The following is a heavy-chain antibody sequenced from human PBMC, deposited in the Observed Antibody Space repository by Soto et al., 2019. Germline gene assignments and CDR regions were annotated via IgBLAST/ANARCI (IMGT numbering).Heavy chain of an antibody. Sequence: SVKVSCKASGGTFSSYAISWVLQAPGQGLEWMGGIIPIFGTANYAQKFQGRVTITADESTSTAYMELSSLRSEDTAVYYCARDRYCSSTSCSGLYYYGMDVWGQGTTINVSS. D-gene: IGHD2-2*01. CDR2: IIPIFGTA. CDR1: GGTFSSYA. J-gene: IGHJ6*02. V-gene: IGHV1-69*13. CDR3: ARDRYCSSTSCSGLYYYGMDV.